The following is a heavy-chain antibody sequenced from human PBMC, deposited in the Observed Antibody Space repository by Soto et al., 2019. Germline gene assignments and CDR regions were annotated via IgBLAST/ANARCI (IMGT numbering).Heavy chain of an antibody. D-gene: IGHD3-16*01. CDR3: ARGGYYDNVWKKLTYYGLDV. Sequence: QVQLVQSAAEVKKPGASVKVSCKASGYTFIRYGITWVRQAPGQGLEWVGWISPYNDYTEYAQKFHGRVTMTTDTSTKTVNMAQRGLRSDDTAVYYGARGGYYDNVWKKLTYYGLDVWGQGTTVTVSS. CDR2: ISPYNDYT. CDR1: GYTFIRYG. V-gene: IGHV1-18*01. J-gene: IGHJ6*02.